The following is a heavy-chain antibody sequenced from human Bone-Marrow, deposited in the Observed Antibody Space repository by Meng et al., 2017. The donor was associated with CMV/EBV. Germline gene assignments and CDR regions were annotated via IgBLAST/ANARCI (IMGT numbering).Heavy chain of an antibody. CDR1: GGSISSSSYY. Sequence: LTCTVFGGSISSSSYYWGWSGQHPGKGLEWIGSIYYSGNTYYNPFLKRRVTISGDTSKNQFSLKLSYVTEADTAVYYCARLNRLSFEPGGQGTLVTVSS. CDR2: IYYSGNT. J-gene: IGHJ5*02. V-gene: IGHV4-39*07. CDR3: ARLNRLSFEP.